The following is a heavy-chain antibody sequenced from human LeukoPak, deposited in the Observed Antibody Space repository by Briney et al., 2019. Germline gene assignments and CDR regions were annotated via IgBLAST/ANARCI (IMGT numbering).Heavy chain of an antibody. CDR3: ARDIWDYCDSSGPFDY. CDR2: ISAYNGNT. D-gene: IGHD3-22*01. CDR1: GYTFTSYG. Sequence: GASVKVSCKASGYTFTSYGISWVRQAPGQGLEWMGWISAYNGNTNYAQKLQGRVTMTTDTSTSTAYMELRSLRSDDTAVYYCARDIWDYCDSSGPFDYWGQGTLVTVSS. V-gene: IGHV1-18*01. J-gene: IGHJ4*02.